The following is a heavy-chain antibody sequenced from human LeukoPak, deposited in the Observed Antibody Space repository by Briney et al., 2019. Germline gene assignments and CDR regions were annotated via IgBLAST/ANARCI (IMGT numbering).Heavy chain of an antibody. Sequence: SETLSLTCTVSGGSISSYYWSWIRQPPGKGLEWIGSIYYTGNTYYNPSLNSRVTISVDTSKNQFSLKLSSVTDADTAIYYCARLTSGWYVIYWGQGTLVTVSS. J-gene: IGHJ4*02. CDR1: GGSISSYY. D-gene: IGHD6-19*01. CDR2: IYYTGNT. V-gene: IGHV4-39*01. CDR3: ARLTSGWYVIY.